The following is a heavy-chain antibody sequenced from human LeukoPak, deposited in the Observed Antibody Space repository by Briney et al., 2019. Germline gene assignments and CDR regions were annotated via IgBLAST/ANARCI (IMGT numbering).Heavy chain of an antibody. Sequence: ASVKVSCKASGYTFASYYMHWVRQAPGQGLEWMGIIDPSGGSTSYAQKFQGRVTMTRDMSTSTVYMELSSLRSEDTAVYYCARAPLYGGFDYWGQGTLVTVSS. V-gene: IGHV1-46*01. CDR1: GYTFASYY. J-gene: IGHJ4*02. CDR3: ARAPLYGGFDY. D-gene: IGHD3-10*02. CDR2: IDPSGGST.